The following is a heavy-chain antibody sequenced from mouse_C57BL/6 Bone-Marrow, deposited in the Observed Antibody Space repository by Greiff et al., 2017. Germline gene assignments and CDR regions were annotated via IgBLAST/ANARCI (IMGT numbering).Heavy chain of an antibody. J-gene: IGHJ1*03. CDR1: GYTFTNYW. D-gene: IGHD1-1*01. V-gene: IGHV1-63*01. Sequence: QVQLQQSGAELVRPGTSVKMSCKASGYTFTNYWIGWVKQRPGHGLEWIGDIYPGGGYTNYNEKFKGKATLTADKSSSTAYMQFSRLTSVDSAIYYCAREYCSSSYNWYFDVWGTGTTVTVSS. CDR3: AREYCSSSYNWYFDV. CDR2: IYPGGGYT.